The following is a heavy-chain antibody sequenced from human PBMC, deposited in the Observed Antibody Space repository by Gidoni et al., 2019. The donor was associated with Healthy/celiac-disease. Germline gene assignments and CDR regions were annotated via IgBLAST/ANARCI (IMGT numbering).Heavy chain of an antibody. Sequence: QVQLVESGGGVVQPGRSLRLSCAASGFTFSSYGMPWVRQAPGKGLEWVAVISYDGSNKYYADSVKGRFTISRDNSKNTLYLQMNSLRAEDTAVYYCAKEQLAVFDYWGQGTLVTVSS. V-gene: IGHV3-30*18. CDR1: GFTFSSYG. J-gene: IGHJ4*02. CDR2: ISYDGSNK. D-gene: IGHD6-6*01. CDR3: AKEQLAVFDY.